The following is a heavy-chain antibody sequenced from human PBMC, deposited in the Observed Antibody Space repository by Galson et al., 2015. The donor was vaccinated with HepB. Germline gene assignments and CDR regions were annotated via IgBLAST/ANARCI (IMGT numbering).Heavy chain of an antibody. Sequence: PVKVSCKASGYIFTSYAINWVRQAPGQGLEWMGIINPSGGSTSYAQKFQGRVTMTRATSTSTVYMELSSLRSEDTAVYYCASGRIFGVVSFWGQGTLVTVSS. CDR3: ASGRIFGVVSF. CDR2: INPSGGST. D-gene: IGHD3-3*01. CDR1: GYIFTSYA. V-gene: IGHV1-46*01. J-gene: IGHJ4*02.